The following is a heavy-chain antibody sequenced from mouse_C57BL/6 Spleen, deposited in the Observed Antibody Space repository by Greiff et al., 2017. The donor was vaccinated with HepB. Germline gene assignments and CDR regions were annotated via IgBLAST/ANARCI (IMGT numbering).Heavy chain of an antibody. Sequence: VQLQQSGAELVMPGASVKLSCKASGYTFTSYWMHWVKQRPGQGLEWIGEIDPSDSDTNYNQKFKGKSTLTVDKSSSTAYMQLSSLTSEDSAVYYCARRRGRSYFDYWGQGTTLTVSS. CDR1: GYTFTSYW. V-gene: IGHV1-69*01. CDR2: IDPSDSDT. J-gene: IGHJ2*01. CDR3: ARRRGRSYFDY.